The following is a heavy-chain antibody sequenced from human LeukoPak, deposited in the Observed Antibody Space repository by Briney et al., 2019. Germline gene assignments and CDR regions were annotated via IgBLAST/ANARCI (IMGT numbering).Heavy chain of an antibody. Sequence: GGSLRLSCAASEFTLSNYWMHWVRQAPGKGLVWVSRISIDGSKTNYADSVRGRFTISRDNAKNTVHLQMNSLRAEDTALYYCIRSMSGRYGFSDYWGQGSLVTVSS. D-gene: IGHD6-19*01. CDR1: EFTLSNYW. CDR2: ISIDGSKT. J-gene: IGHJ4*02. V-gene: IGHV3-74*01. CDR3: IRSMSGRYGFSDY.